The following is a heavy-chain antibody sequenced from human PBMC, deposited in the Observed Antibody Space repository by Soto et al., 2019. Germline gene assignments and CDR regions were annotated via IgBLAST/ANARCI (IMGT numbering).Heavy chain of an antibody. CDR2: ISPKSGGT. V-gene: IGHV1-2*02. CDR3: AKDVLLWFGEGGMDV. J-gene: IGHJ6*01. CDR1: GYTFTCYY. Sequence: XSLKVSCKASGYTFTCYYMHWVRQAPGQGFEWMGRISPKSGGTNYAQKFQGRVTMTWDTSLNTAYMELSSLISEDTAVYYCAKDVLLWFGEGGMDVWGQRTKVTVSS. D-gene: IGHD3-10*01.